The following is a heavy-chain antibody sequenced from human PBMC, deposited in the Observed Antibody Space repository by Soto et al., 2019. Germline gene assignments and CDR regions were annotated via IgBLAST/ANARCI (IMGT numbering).Heavy chain of an antibody. D-gene: IGHD3-22*01. V-gene: IGHV3-30*18. Sequence: GGSLRLSCAASGFTFSSYGMHWVRQAPGKGLEYVAAISYDGSSKHYADSVKGRFTISRDNSKNTQYLQMSSLRADDTAVYYCVKGEYYYDSSGYYPFDYWGQGTLVTVSS. CDR1: GFTFSSYG. CDR3: VKGEYYYDSSGYYPFDY. CDR2: ISYDGSSK. J-gene: IGHJ4*02.